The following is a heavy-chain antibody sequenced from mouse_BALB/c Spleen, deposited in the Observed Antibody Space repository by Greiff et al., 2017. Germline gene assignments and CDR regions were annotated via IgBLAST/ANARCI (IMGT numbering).Heavy chain of an antibody. Sequence: EVQLQQSGPGLVKPSQSLSLTCTVTGYSITSDYAWNWIRQFPGNKLEWMGYISYSGSTSYNPSLKSRISITRDTSKNQFFLQWNSVTTEDTATYYCARSLTGTGFAYWGQGTLVTVSA. V-gene: IGHV3-2*02. J-gene: IGHJ3*01. CDR1: GYSITSDYA. CDR2: ISYSGST. D-gene: IGHD4-1*01. CDR3: ARSLTGTGFAY.